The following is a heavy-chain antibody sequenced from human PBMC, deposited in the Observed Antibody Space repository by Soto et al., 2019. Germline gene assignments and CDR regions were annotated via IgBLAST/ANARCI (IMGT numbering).Heavy chain of an antibody. CDR3: ARGILYYGSWIRACDI. CDR1: GGTFSSYA. CDR2: IIPIFGTA. V-gene: IGHV1-69*13. D-gene: IGHD3-10*01. J-gene: IGHJ3*02. Sequence: GASVKVSCKASGGTFSSYAISWVRQAPGQGLEWMGGIIPIFGTANYAQKFQGRVTITADESTSTAYMELSSLRSEYTAVYYCARGILYYGSWIRACDIWGQGTMVTVSS.